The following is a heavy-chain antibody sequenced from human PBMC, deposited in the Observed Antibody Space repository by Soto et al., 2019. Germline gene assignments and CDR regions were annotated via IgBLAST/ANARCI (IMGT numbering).Heavy chain of an antibody. J-gene: IGHJ4*02. CDR1: GYTFTSYG. CDR2: ISAYNRNT. CDR3: AVDSRVGHGWYGPVDHFDY. Sequence: ASVKASCKASGYTFTSYGISWVRQAPGQVLEWLGWISAYNRNTNYAQKLQGRVTMTTDTSTSTAYMELRSLRSDDTAVYYCAVDSRVGHGWYGPVDHFDYWGLG. V-gene: IGHV1-18*04. D-gene: IGHD6-19*01.